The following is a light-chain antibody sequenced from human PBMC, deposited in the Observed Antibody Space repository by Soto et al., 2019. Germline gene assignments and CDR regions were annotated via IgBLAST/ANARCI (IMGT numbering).Light chain of an antibody. Sequence: QSVLTQPASVSDSPGQSITISCTGTSSDVGGSNFVSWHQQHPGKPPKLIIYDVANRPSGVSNRSSGSKSGSTASLIISRLQTEDEAYYCCVSYTSSTAYVFGTGTKVTVL. V-gene: IGLV2-14*03. J-gene: IGLJ1*01. CDR3: VSYTSSTAYV. CDR2: DVA. CDR1: SSDVGGSNF.